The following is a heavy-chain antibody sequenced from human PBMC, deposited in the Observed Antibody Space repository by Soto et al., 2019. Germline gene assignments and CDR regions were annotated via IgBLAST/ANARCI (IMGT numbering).Heavy chain of an antibody. V-gene: IGHV1-69*01. CDR3: ARRAGYSSSSTAFDI. D-gene: IGHD6-6*01. Sequence: QVQLVQSGADVKKPGSSVKLSCKASGGTFGSYAINWVRQAPGQGLEWMGGIIPIFGTPSYAQKFQGRVTLTADESASAAYMELSSLRSDDTAVYYCARRAGYSSSSTAFDIWSQGTMVTVSS. CDR2: IIPIFGTP. CDR1: GGTFGSYA. J-gene: IGHJ3*02.